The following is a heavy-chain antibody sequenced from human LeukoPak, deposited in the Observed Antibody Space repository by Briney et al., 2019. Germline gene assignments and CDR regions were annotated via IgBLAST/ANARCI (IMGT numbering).Heavy chain of an antibody. CDR2: IYYSGST. V-gene: IGHV4-59*08. CDR3: ARIVATDYYYGMDV. Sequence: SETLSLTCTVSGGSISSYYWGWIRQPPGKGLEWIGYIYYSGSTNYNPSLKSRVTISVDTSKNQFSLKLSSVTAADTAVYYCARIVATDYYYGMDVWGQGTTVTVSS. CDR1: GGSISSYY. D-gene: IGHD5-12*01. J-gene: IGHJ6*02.